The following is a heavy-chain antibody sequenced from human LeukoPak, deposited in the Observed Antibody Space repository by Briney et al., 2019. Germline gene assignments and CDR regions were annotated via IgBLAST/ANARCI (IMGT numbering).Heavy chain of an antibody. J-gene: IGHJ4*02. D-gene: IGHD4-23*01. CDR3: ARVLYGGNSEYFDS. Sequence: PSETLSLTCTVSGGSISSHYWSWIRQPPGKGLDWIGYIYYSGSTNYNPSLKSRVTISVDTSKNQFSLKLSAVTAADTAVYYCARVLYGGNSEYFDSWGQGTLVTVSS. V-gene: IGHV4-59*11. CDR1: GGSISSHY. CDR2: IYYSGST.